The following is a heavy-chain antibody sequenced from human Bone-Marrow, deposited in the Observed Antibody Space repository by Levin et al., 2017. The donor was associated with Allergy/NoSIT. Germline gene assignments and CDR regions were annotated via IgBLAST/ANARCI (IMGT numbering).Heavy chain of an antibody. CDR3: ARRDSNWFDP. J-gene: IGHJ5*02. CDR1: GGSINTFSYF. Sequence: SETLSLTCTVSGGSINTFSYFWGWIRQPPGKGLESIGYIHYTGNTYYTPSLKSRVTISVDTSKNQFSLKVTSVTAADTATYYCARRDSNWFDPWGQGVLVTVSS. V-gene: IGHV4-39*01. D-gene: IGHD2-21*02. CDR2: IHYTGNT.